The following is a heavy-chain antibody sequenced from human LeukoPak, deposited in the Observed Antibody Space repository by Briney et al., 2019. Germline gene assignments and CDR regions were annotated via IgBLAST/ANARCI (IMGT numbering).Heavy chain of an antibody. CDR1: GGSFSGYY. V-gene: IGHV4-34*01. D-gene: IGHD3-10*01. CDR3: ARDEAHPNTYYYGSGSYYARLDI. J-gene: IGHJ3*02. CDR2: INHSGST. Sequence: PSETLPLSCAVYGGSFSGYYWSWIRQPPGKGLEWIGEINHSGSTNYNPSLKSRVTISVDTSKNQFSLKLSSVTAADTAVYYCARDEAHPNTYYYGSGSYYARLDIWGQGTMVTVSS.